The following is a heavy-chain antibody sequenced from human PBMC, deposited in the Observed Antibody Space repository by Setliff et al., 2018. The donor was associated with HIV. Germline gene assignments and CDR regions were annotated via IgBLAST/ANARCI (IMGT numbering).Heavy chain of an antibody. CDR3: ARSPLWFGKADWYVNL. J-gene: IGHJ2*01. D-gene: IGHD3-10*01. CDR2: IYNNRGT. Sequence: SETLSLTCAVSGYSISSSYWWGWIRQPPGKGLEWIGYIYNNRGTYYNPSLKSRVTMSVDTSNNQFSLKLRSVTAVDTAVYYCARSPLWFGKADWYVNLWGRGTLVTVSS. CDR1: GYSISSSYW. V-gene: IGHV4-28*01.